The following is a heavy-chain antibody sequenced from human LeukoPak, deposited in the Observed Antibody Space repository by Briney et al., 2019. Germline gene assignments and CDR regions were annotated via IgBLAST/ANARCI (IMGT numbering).Heavy chain of an antibody. J-gene: IGHJ4*02. CDR1: GYTFSDYA. V-gene: IGHV3-30-3*01. D-gene: IGHD6-19*01. CDR3: ATEIAVGLRYFDY. CDR2: VSYDGSTK. Sequence: GASVRLSCEASGYTFSDYAMHWVRQAPGTGLEWVAIVSYDGSTKYYAASVEGRFTISRDNSKNTLYLQMNSLRPEDTAVYYCATEIAVGLRYFDYLRQGTLVSVSS.